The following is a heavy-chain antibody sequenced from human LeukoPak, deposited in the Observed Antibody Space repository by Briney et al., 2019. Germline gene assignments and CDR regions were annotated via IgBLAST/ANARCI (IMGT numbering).Heavy chain of an antibody. CDR2: ISGSGGST. V-gene: IGHV3-23*01. J-gene: IGHJ3*02. Sequence: GGSLRLSCAASGFTFSSYAMSWVRQAPGKGLEWVSAISGSGGSTYYADSVKGRFTISRDNAKNSLDLQMESLRAEDTAVYYCAKDTGSPADAITMEDNAFDIWGQGTMVTVSS. CDR3: AKDTGSPADAITMEDNAFDI. D-gene: IGHD3-3*01. CDR1: GFTFSSYA.